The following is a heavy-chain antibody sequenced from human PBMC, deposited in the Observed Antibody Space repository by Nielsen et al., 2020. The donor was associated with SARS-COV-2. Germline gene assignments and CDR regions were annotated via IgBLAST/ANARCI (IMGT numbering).Heavy chain of an antibody. Sequence: GESLKISCAASGFTFSTYSMNWVRQVPGKGLEWVSYISSGSSYIYYADSVKGRFTISRDNAKNSLYLQMNSLRAEDTAVYYCAREGAAFAVTYYYGMDVWGQGTTVTVSS. CDR1: GFTFSTYS. D-gene: IGHD6-13*01. CDR2: ISSGSSYI. CDR3: AREGAAFAVTYYYGMDV. J-gene: IGHJ6*02. V-gene: IGHV3-21*01.